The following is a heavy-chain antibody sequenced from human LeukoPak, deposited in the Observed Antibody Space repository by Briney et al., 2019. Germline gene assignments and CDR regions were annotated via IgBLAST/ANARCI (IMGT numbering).Heavy chain of an antibody. CDR1: GFTFSHYY. CDR3: ARDALNGFDI. V-gene: IGHV3-11*04. CDR2: ISSTGSII. D-gene: IGHD2-8*01. J-gene: IGHJ3*02. Sequence: PGGSLRLSCAASGFTFSHYYMNWLRQAPGKGLEWISQISSTGSIIYYADSVKGRFTISRDNNKNSLFLQMNSLGAEDTAVYYCARDALNGFDIWGQGTTVTVSS.